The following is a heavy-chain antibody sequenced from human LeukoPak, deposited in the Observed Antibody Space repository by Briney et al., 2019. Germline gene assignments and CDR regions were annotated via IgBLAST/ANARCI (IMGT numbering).Heavy chain of an antibody. Sequence: PSETLSLTCTVSGGSISSSSYYWGWIRQPPGKGLEWIGSIYYSGSTYYNPSLKSRVTISVDTSKNQFSLKLSSVTAADTAVYYCASRDSSSWYAGDYWGQGTLVTVSS. V-gene: IGHV4-39*01. CDR2: IYYSGST. CDR3: ASRDSSSWYAGDY. J-gene: IGHJ4*02. D-gene: IGHD6-13*01. CDR1: GGSISSSSYY.